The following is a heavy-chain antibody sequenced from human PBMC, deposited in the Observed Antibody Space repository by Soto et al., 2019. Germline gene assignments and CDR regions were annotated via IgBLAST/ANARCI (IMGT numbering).Heavy chain of an antibody. D-gene: IGHD3-16*01. CDR3: ARDPTFFGAPPGGMDV. V-gene: IGHV4-30-4*01. J-gene: IGHJ6*02. CDR1: GGSISSGDYY. CDR2: IYCSGST. Sequence: SSETLSLTCTVSGGSISSGDYYWSWIRQPPGKGLEWIGYIYCSGSTYYNPSLKSRVTISVDTSKNQFSLKLSSVTAADTAVYYCARDPTFFGAPPGGMDVWGQGTTVTVSS.